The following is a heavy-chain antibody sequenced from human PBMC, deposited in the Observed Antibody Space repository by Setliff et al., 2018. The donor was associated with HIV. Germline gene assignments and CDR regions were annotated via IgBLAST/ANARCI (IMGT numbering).Heavy chain of an antibody. CDR2: IKPGGSEK. CDR3: SRGHYTTLG. CDR1: GFTFSKYW. Sequence: GGSLRLSCAASGFTFSKYWMSWVRQGPGKGLEWVANIKPGGSEKSYVESVKGRFTISRDNAKNSLYLQMNSLRIKDTAVYYCSRGHYTTLGWGQGTLVTVSS. D-gene: IGHD3-10*02. V-gene: IGHV3-7*01. J-gene: IGHJ4*02.